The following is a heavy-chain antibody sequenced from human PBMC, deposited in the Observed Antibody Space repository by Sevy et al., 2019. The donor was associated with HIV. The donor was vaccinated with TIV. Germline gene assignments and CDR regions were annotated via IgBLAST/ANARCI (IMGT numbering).Heavy chain of an antibody. CDR1: AFTFNIYA. Sequence: GGSLRLSCKASAFTFNIYAMHWVRQVPGKGLEWVAVISKDGKDKNYADSVKGRFTISRDNSKDMLYLEMNSLRVEDSAVYHCVLTDDFWSGYPDYWGQGTLVTVSS. J-gene: IGHJ4*02. V-gene: IGHV3-30*08. CDR2: ISKDGKDK. CDR3: VLTDDFWSGYPDY. D-gene: IGHD3-3*01.